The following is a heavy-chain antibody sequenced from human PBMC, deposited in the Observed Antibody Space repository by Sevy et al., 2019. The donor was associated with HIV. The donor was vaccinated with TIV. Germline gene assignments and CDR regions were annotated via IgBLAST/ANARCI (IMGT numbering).Heavy chain of an antibody. CDR2: FDPEDDEK. CDR3: ATTKDCYDSSGYPFDY. Sequence: ASVKVSCKVSGYTLTELSVHWVRQAPGKGLEWMATFDPEDDEKIYAQKFQGRVTMTEDTSTDTAYMELSSLRSEDTAVYYCATTKDCYDSSGYPFDYWGQGTLVTVS. V-gene: IGHV1-24*01. D-gene: IGHD3-22*01. J-gene: IGHJ4*02. CDR1: GYTLTELS.